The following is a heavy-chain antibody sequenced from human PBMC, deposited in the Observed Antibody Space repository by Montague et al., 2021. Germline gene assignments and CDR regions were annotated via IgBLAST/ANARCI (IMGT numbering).Heavy chain of an antibody. Sequence: TLSLTCTVSGDSLSSVGYSWTRIRQHPGKGLEWIGYMYYSGSTYYNPSLKSRVTISGDTSKNHFSLRLTSVTAADTAVYYCARGRLVTGDFDYWGQGTLVTVSS. CDR3: ARGRLVTGDFDY. V-gene: IGHV4-31*03. CDR1: GDSLSSVGYS. J-gene: IGHJ4*02. CDR2: MYYSGST. D-gene: IGHD7-27*01.